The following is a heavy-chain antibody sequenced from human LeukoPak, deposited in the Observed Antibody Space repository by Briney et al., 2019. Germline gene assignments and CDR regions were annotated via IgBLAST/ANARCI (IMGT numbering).Heavy chain of an antibody. CDR1: GGTFSSYT. J-gene: IGHJ4*02. CDR2: IIPILGIA. D-gene: IGHD3-10*01. CDR3: ASAPGSYYGSGSPTTY. Sequence: SVKVSCKASGGTFSSYTISWVRQAPGQGLEWMGRIIPILGIANYAQKFQGRVTITADKSTSTAYMELSSLRSEDTAVYYCASAPGSYYGSGSPTTYWGQGTLVTVSS. V-gene: IGHV1-69*02.